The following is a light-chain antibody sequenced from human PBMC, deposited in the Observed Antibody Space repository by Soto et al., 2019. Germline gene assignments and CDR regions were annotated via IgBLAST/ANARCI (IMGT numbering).Light chain of an antibody. V-gene: IGKV3-15*01. Sequence: EIVLTQSPATLSVSAGGTVTLSCRASQSIRTNVAWYQQIPGQAPRLLVYGASTRATGVPARFSGSGSGIEFTLTISSLQSEDSAFYFWQQYFNWPLTWTFGQGTKVQIK. CDR1: QSIRTN. CDR3: QQYFNWPLTWT. CDR2: GAS. J-gene: IGKJ1*01.